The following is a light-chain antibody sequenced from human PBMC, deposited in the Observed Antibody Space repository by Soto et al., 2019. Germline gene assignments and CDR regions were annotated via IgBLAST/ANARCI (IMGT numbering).Light chain of an antibody. Sequence: QSALTQPASVSGSPGQWITIPCTGTSSDVGNYNLVSWYQHHPGKAPKLMIYGVNQRPSGVSDRFSGSKSGNTASLTISGLQAEDEADYYCCSHAGGYTWVFGGGTKLTVL. CDR1: SSDVGNYNL. V-gene: IGLV2-23*02. CDR3: CSHAGGYTWV. J-gene: IGLJ2*01. CDR2: GVN.